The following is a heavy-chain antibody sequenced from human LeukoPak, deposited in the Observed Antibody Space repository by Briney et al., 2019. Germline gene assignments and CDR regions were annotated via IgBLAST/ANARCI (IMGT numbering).Heavy chain of an antibody. V-gene: IGHV3-64*04. D-gene: IGHD3-16*01. J-gene: IGHJ3*02. CDR2: ISNNGGSS. CDR3: ASSPDSLGNFDI. CDR1: GFTFSAYA. Sequence: PGGSLRLSCSASGFTFSAYAMYWVRQAPGKGLEYVSGISNNGGSSFYADSVKGRFTISRDNSKNTLYLQMNSLRAEDTAVYYCASSPDSLGNFDIWGQGTMVTVSS.